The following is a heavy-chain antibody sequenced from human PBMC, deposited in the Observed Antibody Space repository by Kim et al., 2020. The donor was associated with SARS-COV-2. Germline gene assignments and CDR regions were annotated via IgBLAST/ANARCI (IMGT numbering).Heavy chain of an antibody. V-gene: IGHV3-30*02. Sequence: YYADYVKSRFTISRDHSKNKLYLQMNSLRAEDTAVYYCAEDRALRSNWFDPWGQGTLVTVSS. J-gene: IGHJ5*02. CDR3: AEDRALRSNWFDP.